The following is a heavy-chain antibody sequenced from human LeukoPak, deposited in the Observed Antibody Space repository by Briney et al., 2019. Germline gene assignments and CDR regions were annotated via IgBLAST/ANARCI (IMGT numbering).Heavy chain of an antibody. J-gene: IGHJ4*02. CDR1: GFTFSTYW. CDR2: LSGDGSST. V-gene: IGHV3-74*03. D-gene: IGHD4-17*01. Sequence: GGALTLSCVASGFTFSTYWMHWLRQAPGKELLWVSRLSGDGSSTKYADSLKGRFTISRDNAKNTLYLQMNSLRAEDTAVYFCARASTTVPNLLDNWGQGTLVTVSS. CDR3: ARASTTVPNLLDN.